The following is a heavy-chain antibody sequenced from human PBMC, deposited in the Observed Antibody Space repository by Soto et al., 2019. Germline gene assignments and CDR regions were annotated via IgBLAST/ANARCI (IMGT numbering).Heavy chain of an antibody. D-gene: IGHD3-10*01. CDR1: GFTFSRYS. CDR3: ARLKQMVRGVTQAFDI. Sequence: GGSLRLSCAASGFTFSRYSMNWVRQAPGKGLEWVSSISSSSSYIYYADSVKGRFTISRDNAKNSLYLQMNSLRAEDTAVYYCARLKQMVRGVTQAFDIWGQGTMVTVSS. J-gene: IGHJ3*02. V-gene: IGHV3-21*01. CDR2: ISSSSSYI.